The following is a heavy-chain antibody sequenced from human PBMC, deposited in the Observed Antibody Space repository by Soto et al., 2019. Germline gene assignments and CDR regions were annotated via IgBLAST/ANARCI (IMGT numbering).Heavy chain of an antibody. V-gene: IGHV1-69*08. CDR1: RGTFSSYN. J-gene: IGHJ6*03. Sequence: SVQVSCNASRGTFSSYNISLVRHAPGQGLEWKGIIIPSVGTANYAQKFQGRVTITPDHFTSTAYLWLSSLISEDTAVSYCARNIVVVPAANRYYYYMDVWGKGTTVTVSS. CDR3: ARNIVVVPAANRYYYYMDV. CDR2: IIPSVGTA. D-gene: IGHD2-2*01.